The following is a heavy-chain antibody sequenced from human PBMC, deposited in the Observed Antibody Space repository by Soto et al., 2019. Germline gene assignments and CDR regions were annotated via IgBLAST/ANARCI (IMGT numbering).Heavy chain of an antibody. CDR3: AKELRYYYGSGSYLVDY. Sequence: EVQLLESGGGLVQPGGSLRLSCAASGFTFSSYAMSWVRQAPGKGLEWVSAISGSGGSTYYADSVKGRFTISRDNSKNTLYLQMNSLRAEDTAVYYCAKELRYYYGSGSYLVDYWGQGTLVTVSS. D-gene: IGHD3-10*01. CDR2: ISGSGGST. CDR1: GFTFSSYA. J-gene: IGHJ4*02. V-gene: IGHV3-23*01.